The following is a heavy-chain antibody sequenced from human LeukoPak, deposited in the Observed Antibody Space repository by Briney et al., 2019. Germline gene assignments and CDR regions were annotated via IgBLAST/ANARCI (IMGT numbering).Heavy chain of an antibody. V-gene: IGHV3-66*02. D-gene: IGHD1-20*01. Sequence: GGSLRLSCAASGFTVSSNYMSWVRQAPGKGLEWVSVIYSGGSTYYADSVKGRFTISRDNSKNTLYLQTNSLRAEDTAVYYCARGARGANWNDLDYWGQGTLVTVSS. CDR1: GFTVSSNY. CDR3: ARGARGANWNDLDY. J-gene: IGHJ4*02. CDR2: IYSGGST.